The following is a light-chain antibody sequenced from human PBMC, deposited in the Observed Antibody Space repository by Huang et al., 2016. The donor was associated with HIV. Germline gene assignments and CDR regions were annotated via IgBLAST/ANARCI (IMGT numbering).Light chain of an antibody. Sequence: DIQITHPPSSLSASVWDRVTSRCRASQIHSTYVIWYQQKPGKAPKLLIYDASSVQRGVPSRFGGSGSGTDFTLTISSLQPEDFATYYCQQSHSTPYTFGQGTKLEIK. V-gene: IGKV1-39*01. J-gene: IGKJ2*01. CDR2: DAS. CDR1: QIHSTY. CDR3: QQSHSTPYT.